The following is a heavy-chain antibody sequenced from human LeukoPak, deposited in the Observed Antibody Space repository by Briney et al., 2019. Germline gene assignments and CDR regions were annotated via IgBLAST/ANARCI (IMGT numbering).Heavy chain of an antibody. Sequence: QAGRSLRLSCAASGFTFSSYAMHWVRQAPGKGLEWVAVISYDGSNKYYADSVKGRFTISRDNSKNTLYLQMNSLRAEDTAVYYCARGRFYDYWGLGTLVTVSS. D-gene: IGHD2/OR15-2a*01. CDR2: ISYDGSNK. CDR1: GFTFSSYA. V-gene: IGHV3-30-3*01. J-gene: IGHJ4*02. CDR3: ARGRFYDY.